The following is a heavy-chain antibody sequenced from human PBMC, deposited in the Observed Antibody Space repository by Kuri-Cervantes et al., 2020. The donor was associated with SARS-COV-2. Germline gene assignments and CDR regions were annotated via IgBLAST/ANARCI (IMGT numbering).Heavy chain of an antibody. Sequence: SETLSLTCTVSGGSISSSSYYWGWSRQPPGKGLEWIGSIYYSGSTYYNPSLKSRVTISVDTSKNQFSLKLSSVTAADTAVYYCARSWEDYYGSGSYPTFDYWGQGTLVTVSS. CDR3: ARSWEDYYGSGSYPTFDY. CDR2: IYYSGST. CDR1: GGSISSSSYY. V-gene: IGHV4-39*01. J-gene: IGHJ4*02. D-gene: IGHD3-10*01.